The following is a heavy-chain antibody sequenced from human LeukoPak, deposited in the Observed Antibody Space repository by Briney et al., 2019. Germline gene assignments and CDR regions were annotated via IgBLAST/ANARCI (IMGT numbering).Heavy chain of an antibody. J-gene: IGHJ3*02. CDR3: ARGRGQYSSSWFRGAFDI. D-gene: IGHD6-13*01. CDR2: IGTAGDT. V-gene: IGHV3-13*01. Sequence: GGSLRLSCAASGFTFSSYDMHWVRQATGKGLEWVSAIGTAGDTYYLGSVKGRFTISRENAKNSLYLQMNSLRAGDTAVYYCARGRGQYSSSWFRGAFDIWGQGTMVTVSS. CDR1: GFTFSSYD.